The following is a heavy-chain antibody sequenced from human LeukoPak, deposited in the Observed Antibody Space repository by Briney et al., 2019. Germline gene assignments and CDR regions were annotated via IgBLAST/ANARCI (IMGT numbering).Heavy chain of an antibody. CDR2: IKQDGSAK. J-gene: IGHJ4*02. CDR3: AKDRGGIAVAATDY. V-gene: IGHV3-7*01. D-gene: IGHD6-19*01. CDR1: GFTFSSYW. Sequence: PGGSLRLSCAASGFTFSSYWMSWVRQAPGKGLEWVANIKQDGSAKNYGDSVKGRFTISRDNAKNSLYLQMNSLRVEDTAVYYCAKDRGGIAVAATDYWGQGTLVTVSS.